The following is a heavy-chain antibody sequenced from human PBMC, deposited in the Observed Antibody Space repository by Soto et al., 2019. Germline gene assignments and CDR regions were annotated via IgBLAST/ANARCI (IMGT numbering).Heavy chain of an antibody. CDR2: INPNSGGT. V-gene: IGHV1-2*04. CDR3: ARADTTIILTGHDAFDI. CDR1: GYPFTGYY. Sequence: KVSCKAIGYPFTGYYMHWGRQSPGQGLEWMGWINPNSGGTNYAQKFQGWVTMTRDTSISTAYMELSRLRSDDTAVYYCARADTTIILTGHDAFDIWGKGTMVTVSS. J-gene: IGHJ3*02. D-gene: IGHD3-9*01.